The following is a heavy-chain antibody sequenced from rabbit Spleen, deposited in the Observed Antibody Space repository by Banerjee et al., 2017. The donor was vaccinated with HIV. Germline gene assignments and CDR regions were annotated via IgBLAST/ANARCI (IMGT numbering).Heavy chain of an antibody. Sequence: QEQLEESGGDLVKPEGSLTLTCTASGFSFSSSYYMCWVRQAPGKGLEWIACIDAGSSSGTYYASWARGRFTVSKTSSTTVTLQMTSLTGADTAIYFCARDGWAYSNYGLGLDLWGPGTLVTVS. CDR2: IDAGSSSGT. V-gene: IGHV1S45*01. CDR3: ARDGWAYSNYGLGLDL. D-gene: IGHD7-1*01. CDR1: GFSFSSSYY. J-gene: IGHJ6*01.